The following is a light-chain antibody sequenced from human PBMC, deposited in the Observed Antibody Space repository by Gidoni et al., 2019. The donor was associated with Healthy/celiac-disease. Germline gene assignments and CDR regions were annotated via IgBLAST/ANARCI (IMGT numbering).Light chain of an antibody. Sequence: DIQMTQAPSSLSASVADRVTITCRASQSISSYLNWDQQKPGKAPTLLIYAASSLQSGVPSRFSGSGSGTYFTLTISSLQPEDFATYYCQQSYSTPGTFGQGTKVEIK. J-gene: IGKJ1*01. CDR3: QQSYSTPGT. CDR1: QSISSY. CDR2: AAS. V-gene: IGKV1-39*01.